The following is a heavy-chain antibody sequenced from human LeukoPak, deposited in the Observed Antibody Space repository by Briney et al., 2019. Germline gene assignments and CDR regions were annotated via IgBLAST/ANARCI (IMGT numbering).Heavy chain of an antibody. V-gene: IGHV3-21*01. J-gene: IGHJ6*03. CDR2: ISSSSSYI. D-gene: IGHD6-19*01. Sequence: PGGSLRLSCAASGFTFSSYSMNWARQAPGKGLEWVSSISSSSSYIYYADSVKGRFTISRDNAKNSLYLQMNSLRAEDTAVYYCARDGVAVAGTLYYYYYYMDVWGKGTTVTISS. CDR1: GFTFSSYS. CDR3: ARDGVAVAGTLYYYYYYMDV.